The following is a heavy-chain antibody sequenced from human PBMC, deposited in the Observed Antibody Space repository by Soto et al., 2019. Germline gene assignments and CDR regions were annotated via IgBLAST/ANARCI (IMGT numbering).Heavy chain of an antibody. CDR2: INPSGDNT. Sequence: ASVKVSCKASGYSFTSYYMHWVRQAPGQGLEWMGIINPSGDNTYYTQRFQGRVTMTRDTSTSTVYMEVNSLKSEDTAVYYCAEGARYCSSTSCLTYWGQGTLVTVSS. CDR3: AEGARYCSSTSCLTY. D-gene: IGHD2-2*01. CDR1: GYSFTSYY. V-gene: IGHV1-46*01. J-gene: IGHJ4*02.